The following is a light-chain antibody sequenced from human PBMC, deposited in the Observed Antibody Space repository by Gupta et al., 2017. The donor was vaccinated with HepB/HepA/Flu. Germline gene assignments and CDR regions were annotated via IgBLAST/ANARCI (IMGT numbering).Light chain of an antibody. J-gene: IGKJ3*01. V-gene: IGKV2-28*01. CDR2: LGS. Sequence: SVITQSPLSLPLTPGEPASISCRSSQSLLQSNGYNYLVWCLQKPAQPPPLLIYLGSHRRAGVADRLSGSGAGTDVTIQISRGEDEDVGVYYYRQRLQGTGVTFGHGTKVDIK. CDR1: QSLLQSNGYNY. CDR3: RQRLQGTGVT.